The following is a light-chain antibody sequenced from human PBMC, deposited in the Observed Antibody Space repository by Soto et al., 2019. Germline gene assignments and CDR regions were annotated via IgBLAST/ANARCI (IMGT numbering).Light chain of an antibody. J-gene: IGKJ3*01. CDR1: QGIANF. CDR3: QQLNSFPIP. Sequence: TQLTQSPSSLSASVGDEVTFPSRASQGIANFLAWFQQKPGKAPKLLIYAASTLQSGVPSRFSGSGSGTDFTLTISSLQPEDFATYYCQQLNSFPIPFGPGTKVDIK. V-gene: IGKV1-9*01. CDR2: AAS.